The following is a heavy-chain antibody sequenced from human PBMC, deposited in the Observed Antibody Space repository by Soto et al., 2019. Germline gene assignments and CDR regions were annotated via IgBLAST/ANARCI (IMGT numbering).Heavy chain of an antibody. CDR3: AKGRGYCSSTSCYVGSDY. D-gene: IGHD2-2*01. CDR1: GFTFSSYA. V-gene: IGHV3-23*01. J-gene: IGHJ4*02. CDR2: MSGSGGST. Sequence: EVPLLESGGGLVQPGGSLRLSCAASGFTFSSYAMSWFRQAPGKGLEWVSAMSGSGGSTYYADSVKGRFTISRDNSKNTLYLQMNSLRAEDTAVYYCAKGRGYCSSTSCYVGSDYWGQGTLVTVSS.